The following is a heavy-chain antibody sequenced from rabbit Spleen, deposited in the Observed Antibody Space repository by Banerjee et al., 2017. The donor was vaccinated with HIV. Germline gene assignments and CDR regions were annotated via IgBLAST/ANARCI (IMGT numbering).Heavy chain of an antibody. D-gene: IGHD8-1*01. V-gene: IGHV1S40*01. CDR3: ARDSGSSFSSYGMDL. J-gene: IGHJ6*01. CDR1: GVSFSSNSY. CDR2: IDSGSSGFT. Sequence: QSLEESWGYLVKPGASLTLTCTASGVSFSSNSYMCCVRQAPGKGLEWTACIDSGSSGFTYFASWTKGRFTISKTSSTTVTLQMTSLTAADTATYFCARDSGSSFSSYGMDLWGPGTLVTVS.